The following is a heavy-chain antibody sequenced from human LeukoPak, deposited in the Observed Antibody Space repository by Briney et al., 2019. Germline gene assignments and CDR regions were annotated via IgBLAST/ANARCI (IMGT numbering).Heavy chain of an antibody. D-gene: IGHD6-19*01. CDR2: IYYSGST. V-gene: IGHV4-61*08. J-gene: IGHJ6*02. CDR1: GGSISSGGYY. CDR3: ARDSGQWLVPRGDYYYGMDV. Sequence: TSETLSLTCTVSGGSISSGGYYWSWIRQHPGKGLEWIGYIYYSGSTNYNPSLKSRVTISVDTSKNQFSLKLSSVTAADTAVYYCARDSGQWLVPRGDYYYGMDVWGQGTTVTVSS.